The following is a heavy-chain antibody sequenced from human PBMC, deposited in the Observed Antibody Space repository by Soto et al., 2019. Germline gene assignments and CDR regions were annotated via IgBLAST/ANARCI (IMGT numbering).Heavy chain of an antibody. CDR1: GGSFSSNP. D-gene: IGHD5-18*01. V-gene: IGHV1-69*01. CDR3: ARGGRGYSSAPRYYWDY. J-gene: IGHJ4*02. Sequence: QVQLVQSGSEVKKPGSSVKVSCKASGGSFSSNPISWVRQAPGQGLEWMAGIIPIFATVHYAQKFQGRVTSTADESTSTAYMELTSLRSEDTAVYGCARGGRGYSSAPRYYWDYWGQGTLVTVSS. CDR2: IIPIFATV.